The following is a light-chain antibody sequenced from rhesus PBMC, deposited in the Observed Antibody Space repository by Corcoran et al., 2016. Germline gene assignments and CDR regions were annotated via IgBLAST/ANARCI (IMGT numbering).Light chain of an antibody. Sequence: QAAPTQSPSVSGSPGQSVTISCTGTSSDIGGYNSVSWYQQNPGKAPKLIIYEVYKRPSGVSGRFSGSKSGNTASLTVSGLQVEDEADYYRSSYAAGSIYIFGDGTRLTVL. V-gene: IGLV2-13*03. CDR1: SSDIGGYNS. J-gene: IGLJ1*01. CDR2: EVY. CDR3: SSYAAGSIYI.